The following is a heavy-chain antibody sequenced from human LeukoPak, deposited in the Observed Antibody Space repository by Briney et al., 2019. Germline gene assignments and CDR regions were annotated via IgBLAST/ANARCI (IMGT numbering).Heavy chain of an antibody. V-gene: IGHV3-30*18. CDR3: AKSRQSGSYHFDP. CDR1: GFTFSSYG. D-gene: IGHD3-10*01. Sequence: GGSLRLSCAASGFTFSSYGMHWVRQAPGKGLEWVALISYDGTNKYYADSVKGRFTISRDNSQNTLHLQMNNLRAEDTAVYYCAKSRQSGSYHFDPWGQGTLVTVSS. CDR2: ISYDGTNK. J-gene: IGHJ5*02.